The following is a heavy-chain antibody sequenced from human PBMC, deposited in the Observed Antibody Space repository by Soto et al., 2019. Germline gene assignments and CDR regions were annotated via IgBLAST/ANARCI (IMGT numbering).Heavy chain of an antibody. CDR3: ARIALGPAPTDAFDI. J-gene: IGHJ3*02. CDR1: GYTFTKFG. Sequence: QVQLVQSGAEVKKPGASVKVSCKASGYTFTKFGISWVRQAPGQGLEWLGWLSTYREDRNYAQRVQNRVSVTTDTSSSTANKELRTRISDDSAVYYCARIALGPAPTDAFDIWGQGTMVAVSS. D-gene: IGHD1-26*01. CDR2: LSTYREDR. V-gene: IGHV1-18*01.